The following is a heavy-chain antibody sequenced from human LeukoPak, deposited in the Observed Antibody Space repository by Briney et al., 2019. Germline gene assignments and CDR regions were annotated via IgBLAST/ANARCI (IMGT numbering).Heavy chain of an antibody. CDR3: ATDYGDYESGY. J-gene: IGHJ4*02. V-gene: IGHV1-2*02. CDR2: INPNSGDT. Sequence: GASVRVSSKASGYTFTDYNMHWVRQAPGQGLWWMGWINPNSGDTDYAQKFQGRVTMTRDTSISTVYMELSRLRSDDTAVYYCATDYGDYESGYWGQGTLVTVSS. CDR1: GYTFTDYN. D-gene: IGHD4-17*01.